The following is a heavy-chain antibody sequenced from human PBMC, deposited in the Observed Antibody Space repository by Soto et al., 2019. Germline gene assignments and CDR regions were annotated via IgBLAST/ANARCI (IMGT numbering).Heavy chain of an antibody. V-gene: IGHV3-66*04. D-gene: IGHD5-18*01. J-gene: IGHJ4*02. CDR2: IYSGGSA. Sequence: EVQLVESGGGLVQPGGSLRLSCAASGFTVSSNYMSWVRQAPGKGLEWVSVIYSGGSAYYADSVKGRFTISRDNSKNTLYLQMNSLGAEDTAVYYCASHGYSYGGGYFDYWGQGTLVTVSS. CDR1: GFTVSSNY. CDR3: ASHGYSYGGGYFDY.